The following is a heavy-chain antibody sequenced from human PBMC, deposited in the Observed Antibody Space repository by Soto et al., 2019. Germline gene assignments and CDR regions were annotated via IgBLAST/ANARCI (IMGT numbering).Heavy chain of an antibody. J-gene: IGHJ3*02. CDR1: GFIFSDYY. D-gene: IGHD6-19*01. CDR3: ARDHDSSGWYDAFDI. Sequence: GGSLRLSCATSGFIFSDYYMHWIRQAPGKGLEWISYISGNGRIIQYADSAKGRFTISRDNAQNSLYLQMNSLRAEDTAVYYCARDHDSSGWYDAFDIWGQGTMVTVSS. V-gene: IGHV3-11*04. CDR2: ISGNGRII.